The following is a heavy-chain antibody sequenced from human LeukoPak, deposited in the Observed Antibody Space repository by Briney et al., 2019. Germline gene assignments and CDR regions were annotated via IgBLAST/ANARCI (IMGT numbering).Heavy chain of an antibody. D-gene: IGHD6-19*01. V-gene: IGHV3-23*01. CDR1: GFTFSSYA. Sequence: GGSLRLSCAASGFTFSSYAMAWVRQAPGKGLDWLSAINGGGTDTYNADSVKGRFTISRDNPKNTLYLQINSLRVEDTAVYYCAKGSSSGWPYYFDQWGQGTLVTVSS. CDR3: AKGSSSGWPYYFDQ. CDR2: INGGGTDT. J-gene: IGHJ4*02.